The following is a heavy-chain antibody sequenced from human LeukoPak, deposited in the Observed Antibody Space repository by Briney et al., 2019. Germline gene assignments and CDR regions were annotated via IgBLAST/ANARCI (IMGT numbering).Heavy chain of an antibody. J-gene: IGHJ3*02. Sequence: GESLKISCKGSGYSFTSYWIGWVRQMPGKGLEWMGIIYPGDSDTRYSPSFQGQVTISADKSISTAYLQWSSLKASDTAMYYCARLWGSSSWTDAFDIWGQGTMVTVSS. D-gene: IGHD6-13*01. CDR2: IYPGDSDT. CDR3: ARLWGSSSWTDAFDI. V-gene: IGHV5-51*01. CDR1: GYSFTSYW.